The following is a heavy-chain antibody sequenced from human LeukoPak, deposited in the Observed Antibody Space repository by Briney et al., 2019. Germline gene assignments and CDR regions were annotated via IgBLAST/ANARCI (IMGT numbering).Heavy chain of an antibody. V-gene: IGHV3-11*01. D-gene: IGHD5-18*01. J-gene: IGHJ4*02. CDR3: ARALVDTAMVTSF. CDR2: ISSSGSTI. Sequence: GGSLRLSCAASGFTFSDYYMSWIRQAPGKGLEWVSYISSSGSTIYYADSVKGRFTISRDNAKNSLYRQMNSLRAEDTAVYYCARALVDTAMVTSFWGQGTLVTVSS. CDR1: GFTFSDYY.